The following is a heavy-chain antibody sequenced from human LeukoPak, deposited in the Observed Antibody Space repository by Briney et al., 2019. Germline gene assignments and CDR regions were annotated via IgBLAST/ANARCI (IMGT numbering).Heavy chain of an antibody. Sequence: SVKVSCKASGYTFTSYAMNWVRQAPGQGLEWMGGIIPIFGTANYAQKFQGRVTITADESTRTAYMELSSLRSEDTAVYYCARDKGIAVAGGVAYYWYFDLWGRGTLVTVSS. CDR3: ARDKGIAVAGGVAYYWYFDL. CDR1: GYTFTSYA. J-gene: IGHJ2*01. CDR2: IIPIFGTA. D-gene: IGHD6-19*01. V-gene: IGHV1-69*13.